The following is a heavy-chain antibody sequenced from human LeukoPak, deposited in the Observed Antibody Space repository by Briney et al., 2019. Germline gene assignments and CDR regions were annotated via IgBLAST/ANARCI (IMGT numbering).Heavy chain of an antibody. Sequence: ETVPLTCTVSGGSIATRNYYWRWIRRPPGKGLEWIGSLYYSERTHYNQSPNNRVTMHVDTSRNPFSLWLMSVTAADTAVYYCVSQQRNIRPNGSGYTAYAQKIDSWGQGILVTVSS. V-gene: IGHV4-39*01. J-gene: IGHJ4*02. CDR3: VSQQRNIRPNGSGYTAYAQKIDS. CDR2: LYYSERT. CDR1: GGSIATRNYY. D-gene: IGHD5-12*01.